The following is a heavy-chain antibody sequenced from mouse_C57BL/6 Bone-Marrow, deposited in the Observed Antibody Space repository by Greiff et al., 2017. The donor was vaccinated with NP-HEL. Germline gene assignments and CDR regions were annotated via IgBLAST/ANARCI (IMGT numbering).Heavy chain of an antibody. CDR2: IYPGDGDT. D-gene: IGHD1-1*01. V-gene: IGHV1-80*01. J-gene: IGHJ4*01. CDR3: SRGEYGSSRFGYGMDY. Sequence: QVQLQQSGAELVKPGASVKISCKASGYAFSSYWMNWVKERPGKGLEWIGQIYPGDGDTKYNGKFKGKATLTADKSSSTAYLQVSSLTSEDSAVYLGSRGEYGSSRFGYGMDYWGQGTSGTVSS. CDR1: GYAFSSYW.